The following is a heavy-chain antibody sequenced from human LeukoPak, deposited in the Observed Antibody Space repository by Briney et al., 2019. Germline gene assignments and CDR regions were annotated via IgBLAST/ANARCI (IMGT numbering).Heavy chain of an antibody. J-gene: IGHJ4*02. D-gene: IGHD4-11*01. CDR2: ISNDGSIT. V-gene: IGHV3-30*18. CDR1: EFTFSSYS. Sequence: GGSLRLSCAASEFTFSSYSMNWVRQAPGKGLEWVAVISNDGSITKYGDSVKGRFTISRDNSKNTLYVQMNSLRTDDAAVYYCAKSKSPYPMDYIFDFWGQGTLVTVSS. CDR3: AKSKSPYPMDYIFDF.